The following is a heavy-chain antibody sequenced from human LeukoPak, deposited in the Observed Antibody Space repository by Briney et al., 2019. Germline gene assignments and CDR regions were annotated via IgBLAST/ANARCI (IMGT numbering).Heavy chain of an antibody. CDR3: AKDLAGSGSYSFDT. D-gene: IGHD1-26*01. Sequence: PGGSLPVPRAASGFTFSGYWMHWVRQAPGKGLVWVSRISTDGSSNTYADSVKGRFTISRDNSKNTLYLQMNSLRAEDTAVYYCAKDLAGSGSYSFDTWGQGTLVTVSS. V-gene: IGHV3-74*01. CDR1: GFTFSGYW. J-gene: IGHJ4*02. CDR2: ISTDGSSN.